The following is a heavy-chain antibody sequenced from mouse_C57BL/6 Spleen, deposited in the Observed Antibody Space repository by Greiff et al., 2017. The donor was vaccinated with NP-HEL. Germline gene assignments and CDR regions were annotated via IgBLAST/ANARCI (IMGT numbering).Heavy chain of an antibody. V-gene: IGHV1-15*01. CDR3: TRGDGTPFAY. Sequence: VQLQQSGAELVRPGASVTLSCKASGYTFTDYEMHWVKQTPVHGLAWIGAIDPETGGTAYNQKFKGKAILTADKSSSTAYMELRSLTSEDSAVYYCTRGDGTPFAYGGQGTLVTVSA. D-gene: IGHD1-1*01. CDR1: GYTFTDYE. J-gene: IGHJ3*01. CDR2: IDPETGGT.